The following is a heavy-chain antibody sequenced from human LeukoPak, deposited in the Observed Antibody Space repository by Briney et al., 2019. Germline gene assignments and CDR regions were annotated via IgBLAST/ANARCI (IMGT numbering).Heavy chain of an antibody. Sequence: GGSLRLSCAASGFTFSSYSMNWVRQAPGKGLEWVSSISSSSSYIYYADSVKGRFTISRDNSKNTLYLQMNSLRAEDTAVYYCARDLWGDVYYFDYWGQGTLVTVSS. V-gene: IGHV3-21*01. J-gene: IGHJ4*02. D-gene: IGHD2-21*01. CDR2: ISSSSSYI. CDR3: ARDLWGDVYYFDY. CDR1: GFTFSSYS.